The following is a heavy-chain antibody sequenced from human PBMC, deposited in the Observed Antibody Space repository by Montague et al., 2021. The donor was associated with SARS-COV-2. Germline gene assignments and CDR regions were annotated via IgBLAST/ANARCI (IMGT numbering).Heavy chain of an antibody. CDR3: ARAGSLRFEMLIDPRHYCYGMDV. Sequence: SETLSLTCTVSGGSISSSSYYWGWIRQPPGKGLEWIGSVYYSGSTYYNPSLKSRVTISVDTSKNQFSLKLSSVTAADTAVYYCARAGSLRFEMLIDPRHYCYGMDVWGQGTTVTVSS. J-gene: IGHJ6*02. CDR1: GGSISSSSYY. D-gene: IGHD2-21*01. CDR2: VYYSGST. V-gene: IGHV4-39*07.